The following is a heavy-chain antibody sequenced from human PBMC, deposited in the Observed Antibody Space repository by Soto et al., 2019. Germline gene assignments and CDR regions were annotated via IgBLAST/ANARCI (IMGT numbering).Heavy chain of an antibody. Sequence: EVQLVESGGGLVQPGGSLRLSCAASGFTFSSYSMNWVRQAPGKGLEWVSYISSSTIYYADSVKGRFTISRDNAKNSLYLQMNRLRAEDTAVYYCAREGDSSGWYNWFDPWGQGTLVTVSS. D-gene: IGHD3-22*01. CDR1: GFTFSSYS. CDR2: ISSSTI. J-gene: IGHJ5*02. CDR3: AREGDSSGWYNWFDP. V-gene: IGHV3-48*01.